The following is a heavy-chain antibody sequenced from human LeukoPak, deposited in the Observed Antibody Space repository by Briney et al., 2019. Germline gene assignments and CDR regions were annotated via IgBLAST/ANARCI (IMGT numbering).Heavy chain of an antibody. Sequence: SETLSLTCSVAGASVSTDYWNWIRQSPGRGLEWIGYTHYRGDINYNPSLKSRLTMSVDASSNQVSLKLSSVTAADAAVYYCGRNLGSGSDHWGQGTLVTVSS. CDR2: THYRGDI. D-gene: IGHD3-10*01. CDR1: GASVSTDY. CDR3: GRNLGSGSDH. V-gene: IGHV4-59*02. J-gene: IGHJ4*02.